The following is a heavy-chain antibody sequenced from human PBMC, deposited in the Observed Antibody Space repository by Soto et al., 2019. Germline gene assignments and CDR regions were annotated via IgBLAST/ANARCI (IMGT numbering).Heavy chain of an antibody. CDR2: IYYSGT. CDR1: GASSSNYH. CDR3: ALGGFNYGRPFDF. Sequence: SETLSLTCTVSGASSSNYHWNGIRQPPGKGLEWIGYIYYSGTYYNPSLTSRVSMSLDTSKTQFSLNLKSVNTSDTAVYFCALGGFNYGRPFDFWGHGTQVTVSS. D-gene: IGHD5-18*01. V-gene: IGHV4-59*01. J-gene: IGHJ4*01.